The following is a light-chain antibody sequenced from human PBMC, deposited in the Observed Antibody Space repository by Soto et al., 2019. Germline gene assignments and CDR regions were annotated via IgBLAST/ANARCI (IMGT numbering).Light chain of an antibody. J-gene: IGKJ4*01. V-gene: IGKV1-39*01. CDR2: AAS. Sequence: DMEMTQSPSSLSASVGDRVTITCRASQSISNYLNWYQHKPGKVPKLLIYAASSLQSGVPTRFSGSGSGTDFTLTINSLQPEDFATDYYQQSYGTPLTFGGGTKIEIK. CDR1: QSISNY. CDR3: QQSYGTPLT.